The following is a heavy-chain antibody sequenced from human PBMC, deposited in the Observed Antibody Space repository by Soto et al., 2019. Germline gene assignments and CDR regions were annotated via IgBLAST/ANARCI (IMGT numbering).Heavy chain of an antibody. CDR1: GFNFSDYD. CDR2: ISGNGEVI. CDR3: ARDVDADFRTDFDY. J-gene: IGHJ4*02. V-gene: IGHV3-11*01. D-gene: IGHD4-17*01. Sequence: GGSQRLSCAASGFNFSDYDIHWIRRAPGKGLEWISYISGNGEVIQYAASARGRFTISRDNAENSVYLEMESLRDEDTALYYCARDVDADFRTDFDYWGRGTLVTVSS.